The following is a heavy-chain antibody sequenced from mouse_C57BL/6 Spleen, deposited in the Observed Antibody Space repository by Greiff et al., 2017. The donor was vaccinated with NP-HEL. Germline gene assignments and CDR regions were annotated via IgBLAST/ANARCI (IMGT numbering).Heavy chain of an antibody. CDR2: IHPNSGST. Sequence: QVQLQQPGAELVKPGASVKLSCKASGYTFTSYWMHWVKQRPGQGLEWIGMIHPNSGSTNYNEKFKSKATLTVDKSSSTAYMQLSSLTSEDSAVYYCARNSNSYYYAMDYWGKGTSVTVSS. CDR3: ARNSNSYYYAMDY. CDR1: GYTFTSYW. V-gene: IGHV1-64*01. D-gene: IGHD2-5*01. J-gene: IGHJ4*01.